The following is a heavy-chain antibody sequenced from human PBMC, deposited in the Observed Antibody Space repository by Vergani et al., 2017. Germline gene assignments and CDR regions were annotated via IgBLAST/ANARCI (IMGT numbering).Heavy chain of an antibody. V-gene: IGHV3-30*02. CDR1: GFTFSHYG. CDR3: AKAEYGSGTYPAWALDS. Sequence: QVQLVESGGGVVQPWGSLRLSCAASGFTFSHYGMSWVRQAPGKGLDWVAFIRSDGSNKYYVESVKGRFAISRDNSKNTLSLQMNSLRAEDTAVYYCAKAEYGSGTYPAWALDSWGQGALVTVSS. J-gene: IGHJ4*02. D-gene: IGHD3-10*01. CDR2: IRSDGSNK.